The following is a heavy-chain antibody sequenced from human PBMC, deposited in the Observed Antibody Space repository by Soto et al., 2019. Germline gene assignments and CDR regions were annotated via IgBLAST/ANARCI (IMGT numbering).Heavy chain of an antibody. CDR1: GYTFTGYY. Sequence: ASVKVSCKASGYTFTGYYMHWVRQAPGQGLEWMGWINPNSGGTNYAQKFQGWVTMTRDKSISTAYMELSRLRSEDKAVYYCARDKGITATTYDYYYGMDVWGQGTTVT. V-gene: IGHV1-2*04. D-gene: IGHD1-20*01. CDR2: INPNSGGT. CDR3: ARDKGITATTYDYYYGMDV. J-gene: IGHJ6*02.